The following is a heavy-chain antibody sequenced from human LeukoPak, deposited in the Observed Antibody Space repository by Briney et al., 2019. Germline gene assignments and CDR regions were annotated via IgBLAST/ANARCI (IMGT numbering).Heavy chain of an antibody. V-gene: IGHV4-38-2*01. CDR3: ARALISLRFLEWLLDWFDP. CDR1: GYSITSAYY. CDR2: IYHSGST. Sequence: PSETLSLTCAVSGYSITSAYYWGWIRQPPGKGLEWIGSIYHSGSTYYNPSLKSRVTISVDTSKNQFSLKLSSVTAADTAVYYCARALISLRFLEWLLDWFDPWGQGTLVTVSS. D-gene: IGHD3-3*01. J-gene: IGHJ5*02.